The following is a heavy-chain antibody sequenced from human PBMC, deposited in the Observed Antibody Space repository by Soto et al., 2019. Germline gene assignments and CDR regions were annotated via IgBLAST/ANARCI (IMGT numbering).Heavy chain of an antibody. J-gene: IGHJ3*02. CDR3: VKPREVGSVNDAFDI. D-gene: IGHD1-26*01. V-gene: IGHV3-23*01. Sequence: EVQLLESGGGLVQPGGSLRLSCAASGFTFSNYAMNWVRQTPLKGLEWVSGISADGDRTYYADSMKGRFTVSRDNSKNALQLQMNSLRADDTAVYYCVKPREVGSVNDAFDIWGQGTMVTVSS. CDR2: ISADGDRT. CDR1: GFTFSNYA.